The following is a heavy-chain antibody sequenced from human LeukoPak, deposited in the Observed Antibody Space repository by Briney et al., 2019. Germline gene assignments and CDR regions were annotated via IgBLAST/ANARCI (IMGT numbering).Heavy chain of an antibody. CDR3: ARYSSSWHANDY. V-gene: IGHV3-23*01. CDR1: GFTFSSYA. J-gene: IGHJ4*02. D-gene: IGHD6-13*01. CDR2: ISGSGGST. Sequence: PGGSLRLSCAASGFTFSSYAISWVRQAPGKGLEWVSAISGSGGSTYYADSVKGRFTISRDNAKNTMYLQMNGLRAEDTAVYFCARYSSSWHANDYWGQRTLVTVSS.